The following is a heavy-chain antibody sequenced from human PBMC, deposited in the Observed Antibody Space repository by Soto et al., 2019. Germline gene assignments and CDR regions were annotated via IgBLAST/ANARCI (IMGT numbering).Heavy chain of an antibody. J-gene: IGHJ4*02. Sequence: EEHLVESGGALVRPGESLRLSCAASGISTSSYWMGWVRQAPGRGLEWVASIKNDGSEKYYMDSLKGRFTISRDTALNSLYLQMNSLRAEDTAVYFCVTGYHSDYWGQGTLVTVSS. CDR3: VTGYHSDY. CDR1: GISTSSYW. CDR2: IKNDGSEK. D-gene: IGHD5-18*01. V-gene: IGHV3-7*03.